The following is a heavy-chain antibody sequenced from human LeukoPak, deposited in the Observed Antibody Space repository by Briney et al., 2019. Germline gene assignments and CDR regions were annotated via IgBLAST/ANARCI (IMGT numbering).Heavy chain of an antibody. Sequence: ASVKVSCKASGYTFTSYYMHWVRQAPGQGLEWMGWINPNSGGTNYAQKFQGRVTMTRDTSISTAYMELSRLRSDDTAVYYCARGYSSSPFFDYWGQGTLVTVSS. J-gene: IGHJ4*02. CDR1: GYTFTSYY. D-gene: IGHD6-6*01. CDR3: ARGYSSSPFFDY. V-gene: IGHV1-2*02. CDR2: INPNSGGT.